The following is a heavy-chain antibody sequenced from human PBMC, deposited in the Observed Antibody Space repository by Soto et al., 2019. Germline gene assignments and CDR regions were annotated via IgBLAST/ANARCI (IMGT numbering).Heavy chain of an antibody. CDR3: ARGSISSGWLRWYYY. CDR1: GGSFSGYY. CDR2: INHSGST. J-gene: IGHJ4*02. Sequence: SETLSLTCAVYGGSFSGYYWSWIRQPPGKGLEWIGEINHSGSTNYNPSLKSRVTISVDTSKNQFSLKLSSVTAADTAVYYCARGSISSGWLRWYYYWGQGTLVT. V-gene: IGHV4-34*01. D-gene: IGHD6-19*01.